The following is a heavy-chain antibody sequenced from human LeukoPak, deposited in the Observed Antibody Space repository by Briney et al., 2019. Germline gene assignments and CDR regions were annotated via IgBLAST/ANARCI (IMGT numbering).Heavy chain of an antibody. Sequence: GRSLRLSCAASGFTFDDYAMHWVRQAPGKGLEWVSGISCNSSSIGYADSVKGRFTISRDNAKNSLYLQMNSLRAEDTALYYCAKVSGYYYGSGSRYYYCGMDVWGQGTTVTVSS. J-gene: IGHJ6*02. D-gene: IGHD3-10*01. CDR2: ISCNSSSI. V-gene: IGHV3-9*01. CDR1: GFTFDDYA. CDR3: AKVSGYYYGSGSRYYYCGMDV.